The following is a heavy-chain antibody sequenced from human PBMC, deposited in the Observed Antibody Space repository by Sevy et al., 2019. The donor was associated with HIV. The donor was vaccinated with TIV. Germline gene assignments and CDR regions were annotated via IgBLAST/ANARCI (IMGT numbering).Heavy chain of an antibody. CDR2: IYHSGST. CDR1: GGSISSSNW. D-gene: IGHD2-2*01. V-gene: IGHV4-4*01. Sequence: SETLSLTCAVSGGSISSSNWWSWVRQPPGKGLEWIGEIYHSGSTNYNPSLKSRVTISVDKSKNQFSLKLSSVTAADTAVYCCARRGDIVVVPAATPTPFDYWGQGTLVTVSS. CDR3: ARRGDIVVVPAATPTPFDY. J-gene: IGHJ4*02.